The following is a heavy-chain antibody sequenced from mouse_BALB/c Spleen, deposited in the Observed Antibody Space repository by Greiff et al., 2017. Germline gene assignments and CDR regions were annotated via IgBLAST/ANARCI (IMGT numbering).Heavy chain of an antibody. D-gene: IGHD2-2*01. CDR3: TRRGGYEGDV. CDR1: GFTFSNYW. J-gene: IGHJ1*01. V-gene: IGHV6-6*02. CDR2: IRLKSNNYAT. Sequence: EVQLVESGGGLVQPGGSMKLSCVASGFTFSNYWMNWVRQSPEKGLEWVAEIRLKSNNYATHYAESVKGRFTISRDDSKSSVYLQMNNLRAEDTGIYYCTRRGGYEGDVWGAGTTVTVSS.